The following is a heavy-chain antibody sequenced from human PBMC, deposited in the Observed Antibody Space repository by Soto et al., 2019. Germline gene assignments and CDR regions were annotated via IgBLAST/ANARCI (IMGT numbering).Heavy chain of an antibody. CDR1: GFTFSSYA. CDR3: ARDRRQWLVQEVFDY. Sequence: QVQLVESGGGVVQPGRSLRLSCAASGFTFSSYAMHWVRQAPGKGLEWVAVISYDGSNKYYADSVKGRFTISRDNSKNTLYLQRNSLRAEDTAVYYCARDRRQWLVQEVFDYWGQGTLVTVSS. D-gene: IGHD6-19*01. CDR2: ISYDGSNK. J-gene: IGHJ4*02. V-gene: IGHV3-30-3*01.